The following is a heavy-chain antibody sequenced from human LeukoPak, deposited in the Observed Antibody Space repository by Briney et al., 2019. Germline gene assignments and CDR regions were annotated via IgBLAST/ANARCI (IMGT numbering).Heavy chain of an antibody. CDR3: AKGAVAGTVWYFDL. V-gene: IGHV3-23*01. Sequence: PGGSLRLSCAASGFTVSSNYMSWVHQAPGKGLEWVSAISGSGGSTYYADSVKGRFTISRDNSKNTLYLQMNSLRAEDTAVYYCAKGAVAGTVWYFDLWGRGTLVTVSS. CDR1: GFTVSSNY. D-gene: IGHD6-19*01. J-gene: IGHJ2*01. CDR2: ISGSGGST.